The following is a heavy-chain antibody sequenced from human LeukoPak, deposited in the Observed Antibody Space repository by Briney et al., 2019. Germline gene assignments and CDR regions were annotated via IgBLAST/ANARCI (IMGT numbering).Heavy chain of an antibody. Sequence: GESLKISCTGSGYRINAYWIAWVRQMPGKGLEWMGIIYPDDSDTRYSPSFQGQVTISADKSVRTAYLQWSSLKASDTAMYYCARPNITSYYDSRGYDAFDVWGQGTMVTVSS. CDR3: ARPNITSYYDSRGYDAFDV. V-gene: IGHV5-51*01. CDR1: GYRINAYW. D-gene: IGHD3-22*01. CDR2: IYPDDSDT. J-gene: IGHJ3*01.